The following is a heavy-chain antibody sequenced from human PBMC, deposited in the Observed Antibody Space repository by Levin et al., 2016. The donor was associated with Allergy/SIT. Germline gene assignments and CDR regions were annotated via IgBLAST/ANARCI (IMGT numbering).Heavy chain of an antibody. D-gene: IGHD6-13*01. V-gene: IGHV1-8*01. J-gene: IGHJ6*02. Sequence: ASVKVSCKASGYTFTSYDINWVRQATGQGLEWMGWMNPNSGNTGYAQKFQGRVTMTRNTSISTAYMELSSLRSEDTAVYYCARPGGSSWRLYYGMDVWGQGTTVTVSS. CDR2: MNPNSGNT. CDR3: ARPGGSSWRLYYGMDV. CDR1: GYTFTSYD.